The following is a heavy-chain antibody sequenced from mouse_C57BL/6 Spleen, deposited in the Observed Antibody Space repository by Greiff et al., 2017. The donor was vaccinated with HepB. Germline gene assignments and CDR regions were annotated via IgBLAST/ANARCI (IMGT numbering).Heavy chain of an antibody. CDR3: ARDFGGAPGFAY. CDR2: ISYDGSN. Sequence: EVKLMESGPGLVKPSQSLSLTCSVTGYSITSGYYWNWIRQFPGNKLEWMGYISYDGSNNYNPSLKNRISITRDTSKNQFFLKLNSVTTEDTATYYCARDFGGAPGFAYWGQGTLVTVSA. CDR1: GYSITSGYY. J-gene: IGHJ3*01. V-gene: IGHV3-6*01.